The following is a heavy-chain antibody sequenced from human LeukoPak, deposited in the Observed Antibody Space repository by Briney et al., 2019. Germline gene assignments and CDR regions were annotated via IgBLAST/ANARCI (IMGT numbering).Heavy chain of an antibody. V-gene: IGHV3-7*01. J-gene: IGHJ5*02. Sequence: PGGSLRLSCTVSGFTVSSNSMSWVRQAPGKGLEWVANIKQDGSEKYYVDSVKGRFTISRDNAKNSLFLQMSSLRAEDTAVYYCARGKGLTIFGVVSWFDPWGQGTLVTVSS. D-gene: IGHD3-3*01. CDR1: GFTVSSNS. CDR3: ARGKGLTIFGVVSWFDP. CDR2: IKQDGSEK.